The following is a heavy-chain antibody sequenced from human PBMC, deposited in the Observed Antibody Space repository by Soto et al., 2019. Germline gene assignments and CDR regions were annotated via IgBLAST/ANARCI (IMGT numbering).Heavy chain of an antibody. V-gene: IGHV1-18*01. CDR2: ISAYNGNT. CDR1: GYTFTSYG. D-gene: IGHD3-3*01. CDR3: ARAAYDFWSGYPPDY. Sequence: ASVKVSCKASGYTFTSYGISWVRQAPGQGLEWMGWISAYNGNTNYAQKLQGGVTMTTDTSTSTAYMELRSLRSDDTAVYYCARAAYDFWSGYPPDYWGQGTLVTVSS. J-gene: IGHJ4*02.